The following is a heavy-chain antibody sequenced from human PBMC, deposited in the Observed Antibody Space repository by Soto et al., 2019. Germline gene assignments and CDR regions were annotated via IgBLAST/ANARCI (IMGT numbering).Heavy chain of an antibody. D-gene: IGHD3-16*01. CDR2: INQDGSQR. V-gene: IGHV3-7*01. CDR1: GLRFSDSW. Sequence: PGGSLRLSCAASGLRFSDSWMSWIRQAPGRALEWVAHINQDGSQRFYVDSAKGRFTISRDNAKTSLYLQMNSLRAEDSAVYYCVTWADAADEDYFHHWGQGTLVTVSS. CDR3: VTWADAADEDYFHH. J-gene: IGHJ1*01.